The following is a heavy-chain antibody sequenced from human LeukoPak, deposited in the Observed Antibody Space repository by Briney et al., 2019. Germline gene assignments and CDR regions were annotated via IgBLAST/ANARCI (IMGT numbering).Heavy chain of an antibody. V-gene: IGHV1-18*01. CDR3: ARDGRFLEWYLPDY. J-gene: IGHJ4*02. Sequence: EASVKVSCKASGYTFTSYGISWVRQAPGQGLEWMGWISAYNGNTNYAQKLQGRVTMTTDTSTSTAYMELRSLRSDDTAVYYWARDGRFLEWYLPDYWGQGTLVTVSS. D-gene: IGHD3-3*01. CDR1: GYTFTSYG. CDR2: ISAYNGNT.